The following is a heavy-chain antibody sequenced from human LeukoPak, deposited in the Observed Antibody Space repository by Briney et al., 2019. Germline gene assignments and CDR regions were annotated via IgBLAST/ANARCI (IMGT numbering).Heavy chain of an antibody. Sequence: RRSLRLSCAASGFTVSSNYMSWVRQPPGKGLEWVSLIHTGGSTYSADSAKGGFTIPRDNPKNTPYLQMSSLRAEDTAAYYCARGIPGLTWGQGTLVTVSS. D-gene: IGHD1-14*01. V-gene: IGHV3-53*01. J-gene: IGHJ4*02. CDR3: ARGIPGLT. CDR2: IHTGGST. CDR1: GFTVSSNY.